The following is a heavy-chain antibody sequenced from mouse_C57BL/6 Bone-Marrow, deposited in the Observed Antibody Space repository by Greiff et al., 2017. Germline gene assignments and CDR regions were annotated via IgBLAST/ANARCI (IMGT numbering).Heavy chain of an antibody. Sequence: VQLKESGGGLVKPGGSLKLSCAASGFTFSSYAMSWVRQTPDKRLEWVATISDGGSYTYYPDNVKGRFTISRDNAKNNLYLQRSHLKSEDTAMYYCARDDPYYFYYWCQGTTPPVSS. CDR1: GFTFSSYA. J-gene: IGHJ2*01. CDR2: ISDGGSYT. CDR3: ARDDPYYFYY. V-gene: IGHV5-4*01.